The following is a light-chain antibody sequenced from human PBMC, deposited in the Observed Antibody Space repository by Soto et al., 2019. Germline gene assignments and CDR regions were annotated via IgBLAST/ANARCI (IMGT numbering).Light chain of an antibody. V-gene: IGLV1-44*01. CDR3: AAWDDRHVV. J-gene: IGLJ2*01. CDR1: SSNIGSNT. Sequence: QSVLTQPPSASGTPGQRVTISCSGSSSNIGSNTVSWYQQVPGTAPKLLIYSNNQRPSGVPDRFSGSKSGTSASLATSGLQSEDEADYYCAAWDDRHVVFGGGTQLTVL. CDR2: SNN.